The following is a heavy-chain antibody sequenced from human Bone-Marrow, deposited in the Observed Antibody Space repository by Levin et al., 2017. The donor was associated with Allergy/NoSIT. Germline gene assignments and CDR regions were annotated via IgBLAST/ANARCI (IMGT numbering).Heavy chain of an antibody. D-gene: IGHD6-13*01. CDR2: INSDGSST. CDR1: GFTFSSYW. V-gene: IGHV3-74*01. CDR3: ARVYSSSWDAARYYYYYYYMDV. J-gene: IGHJ6*03. Sequence: PGGSLRLSCAASGFTFSSYWMHWVRQAPGKGLVWVSRINSDGSSTSYADSVKGRFTISRDNAKNTLYLQMNSLRAEDTAVYYCARVYSSSWDAARYYYYYYYMDVWGKGTTVTVSS.